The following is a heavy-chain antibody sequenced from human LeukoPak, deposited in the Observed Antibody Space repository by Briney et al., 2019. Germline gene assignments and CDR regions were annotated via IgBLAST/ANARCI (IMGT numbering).Heavy chain of an antibody. CDR1: GFTFSNYW. J-gene: IGHJ4*02. CDR2: INDDGRAT. Sequence: GGSLRLSCAASGFTFSNYWMHWVRQVPGKGLVWVSRINDDGRATFYADSVKGRFTISRDNAKNTLFLQINSLRAEDTAVYYCAREILAPGKTHDYWGQGTLVTVSS. V-gene: IGHV3-74*01. CDR3: AREILAPGKTHDY.